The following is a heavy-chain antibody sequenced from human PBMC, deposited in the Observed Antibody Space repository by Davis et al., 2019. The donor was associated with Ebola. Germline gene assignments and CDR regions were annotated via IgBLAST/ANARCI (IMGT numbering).Heavy chain of an antibody. D-gene: IGHD7-27*01. CDR1: GFTFSSYG. V-gene: IGHV3-30*18. CDR3: AKDVNWGRVDFDY. CDR2: ISYDGSNK. Sequence: GESLKISCAASGFTFSSYGIHWVRQAPGKGLEWVAFISYDGSNKYYTDSVKGRFTISRDNSKNTLYLQMDSLRAEDTAVYYCAKDVNWGRVDFDYWGQGTLVTVSS. J-gene: IGHJ4*02.